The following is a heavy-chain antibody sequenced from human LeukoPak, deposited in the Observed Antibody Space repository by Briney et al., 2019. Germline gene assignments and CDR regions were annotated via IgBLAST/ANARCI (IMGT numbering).Heavy chain of an antibody. Sequence: GGSLRLSCEASGFTFSNYYMHWVRQGPGKGLVWVSRISNDGTTTAYADSVKGRFTISRDNARNTLYLQMSSLRAEDTAVYYCTSIFDHYWGRGTLVTVSS. D-gene: IGHD3-3*01. CDR2: ISNDGTTT. J-gene: IGHJ4*02. CDR3: TSIFDHY. V-gene: IGHV3-74*01. CDR1: GFTFSNYY.